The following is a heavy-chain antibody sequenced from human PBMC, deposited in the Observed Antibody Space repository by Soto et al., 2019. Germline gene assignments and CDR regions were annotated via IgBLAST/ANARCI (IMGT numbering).Heavy chain of an antibody. D-gene: IGHD3-16*01. V-gene: IGHV1-69*06. J-gene: IGHJ6*02. CDR2: IVPRFGSP. CDR1: GGTFSDFA. CDR3: ARDRIQLRLGKYYFNGMDV. Sequence: QVQLVQSGAEMRKPGSSLRVSCKASGGTFSDFAFSWVRQAPGQGLEWMGGIVPRFGSPNYAQKLGGRVTISADTSTSTVYMEVSSLRFDDTAIYFCARDRIQLRLGKYYFNGMDVWGQGTTITVSS.